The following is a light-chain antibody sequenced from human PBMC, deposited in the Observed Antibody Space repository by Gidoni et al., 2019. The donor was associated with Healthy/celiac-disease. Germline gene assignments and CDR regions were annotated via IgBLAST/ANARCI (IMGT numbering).Light chain of an antibody. CDR3: QQYGSSPPMYT. J-gene: IGKJ2*01. Sequence: EIVLTPSPGTLSLSPGERATLSCRASQSVSSSYLAWYQQKPGQAPRLLIYGASSRATGIPERFSGSGYGTDFTLTISRLEPEDFAVDYCQQYGSSPPMYTFGQGTKLEIK. CDR1: QSVSSSY. V-gene: IGKV3-20*01. CDR2: GAS.